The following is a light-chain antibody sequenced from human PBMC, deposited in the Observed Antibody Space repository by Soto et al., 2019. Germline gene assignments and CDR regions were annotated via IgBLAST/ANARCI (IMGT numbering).Light chain of an antibody. Sequence: DIQMHKSHSYVPASVGARFPITSRASPGITSWLAWYQQNPGKANKLLIYSASSLQSGVPSRFSGSGSGTYFTLTISSLQPEEFATYYCKKTNSFPLTVGGGNKVAIK. CDR2: SAS. CDR3: KKTNSFPLT. V-gene: IGKV1-12*01. CDR1: PGITSW. J-gene: IGKJ4*02.